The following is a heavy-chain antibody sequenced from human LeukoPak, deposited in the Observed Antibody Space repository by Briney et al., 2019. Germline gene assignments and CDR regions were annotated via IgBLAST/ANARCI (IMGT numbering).Heavy chain of an antibody. J-gene: IGHJ4*02. V-gene: IGHV3-7*01. Sequence: PGGSLRLSCAASGFTFSTSWMSWVRQAPGKGRGWGPNIKTDGSEIYYADSVKGRFTISRDNSKNTLYLQVTSLSAEDTAVYYCAKDPQLGYVPTGHWGQGALVTVSS. CDR3: AKDPQLGYVPTGH. D-gene: IGHD5-12*01. CDR1: GFTFSTSW. CDR2: IKTDGSEI.